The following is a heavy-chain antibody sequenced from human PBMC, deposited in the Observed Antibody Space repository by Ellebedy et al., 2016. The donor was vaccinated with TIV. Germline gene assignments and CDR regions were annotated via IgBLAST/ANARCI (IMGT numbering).Heavy chain of an antibody. J-gene: IGHJ4*02. D-gene: IGHD2-15*01. CDR2: ISSSSSTI. CDR1: GFTFSSYS. V-gene: IGHV3-48*02. CDR3: ARVEGYCSGGSCYSAHLFDY. Sequence: GESLKISCAASGFTFSSYSMNWVRQAPGKGLEWVSYISSSSSTIYYEDSVKGRFTISRDNAKNSLYLQMNSLRDEDTAVYYCARVEGYCSGGSCYSAHLFDYWGQGTLVTVSS.